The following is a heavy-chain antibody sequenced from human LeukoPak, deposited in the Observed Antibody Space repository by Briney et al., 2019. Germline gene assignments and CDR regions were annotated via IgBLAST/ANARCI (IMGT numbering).Heavy chain of an antibody. J-gene: IGHJ4*02. D-gene: IGHD2-2*01. CDR1: GYTFTTSG. CDR2: INVYNGNT. Sequence: ASLKVSCKASGYTFTTSGINRVRQAPGQGLEWMGCINVYNGNTNYAQKFQGRITMTRDTSTNTAYMELRSLKSDDTAVYYCARGLVIPAAMGEFDYWGQGTLIAVSS. CDR3: ARGLVIPAAMGEFDY. V-gene: IGHV1-18*01.